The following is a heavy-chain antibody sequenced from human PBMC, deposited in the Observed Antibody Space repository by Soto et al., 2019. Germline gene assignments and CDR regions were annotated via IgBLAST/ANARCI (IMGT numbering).Heavy chain of an antibody. J-gene: IGHJ4*02. D-gene: IGHD5-18*01. CDR1: GYAFTGYY. Sequence: GASVKFSCKSSGYAFTGYYIHWVRQAPGQGLEWMGWINPNSGDTNYAQKFQGRVTMTRDTSFSTAYMELSSLRSDDTAVYYCATRYSYVQFWGEGTLVTVSS. CDR2: INPNSGDT. CDR3: ATRYSYVQF. V-gene: IGHV1-2*02.